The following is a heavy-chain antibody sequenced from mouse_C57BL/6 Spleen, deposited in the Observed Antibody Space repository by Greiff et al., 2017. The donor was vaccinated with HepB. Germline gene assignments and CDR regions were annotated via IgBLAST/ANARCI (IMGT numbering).Heavy chain of an antibody. CDR3: ARLHYEYEGTYYYAMDY. Sequence: DVKLVESGPGLAKPSQTLSLTCSVTGYSITSDYWNWIRKFPGNKLEYMGYISYSGSTYYNPSLKSRISITRDTSKNQYYLQLNSVTTEDTATYYCARLHYEYEGTYYYAMDYWGQGTSVTVSS. J-gene: IGHJ4*01. CDR1: GYSITSDY. CDR2: ISYSGST. V-gene: IGHV3-8*01. D-gene: IGHD2-4*01.